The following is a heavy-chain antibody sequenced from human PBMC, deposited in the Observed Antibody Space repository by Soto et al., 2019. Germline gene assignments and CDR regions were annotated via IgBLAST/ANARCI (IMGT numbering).Heavy chain of an antibody. CDR1: GGSISSYY. J-gene: IGHJ6*03. D-gene: IGHD3-3*01. Sequence: PSETLSLTCTVSGGSISSYYWSWIRQPPGKGLEWIGYIYYSGSTNYNPSLKSRVTISVDTSKNQFSLKLSSVTAADTAVYYCARRVDYDFWSGYYTGYYYYYMDVWGKGTTVTVSS. V-gene: IGHV4-59*01. CDR3: ARRVDYDFWSGYYTGYYYYYMDV. CDR2: IYYSGST.